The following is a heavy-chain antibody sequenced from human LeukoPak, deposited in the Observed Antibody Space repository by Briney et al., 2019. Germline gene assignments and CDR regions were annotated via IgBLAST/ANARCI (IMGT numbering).Heavy chain of an antibody. CDR1: GFTFSSYS. D-gene: IGHD3-10*01. J-gene: IGHJ4*02. CDR3: ARQAITMVRGVNYYFDY. Sequence: GGSLRLSCAASGFTFSSYSMNWVRQAPGKGLEWVSVIYSGGSTYYADSVKGRFTISRDNSKNTLYLQMNSLRAEDTAVYYCARQAITMVRGVNYYFDYWGQGTLVTVSS. V-gene: IGHV3-66*04. CDR2: IYSGGST.